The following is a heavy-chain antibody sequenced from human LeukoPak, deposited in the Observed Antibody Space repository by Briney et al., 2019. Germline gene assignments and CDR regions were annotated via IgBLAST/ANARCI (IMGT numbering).Heavy chain of an antibody. Sequence: GGSLRLSCAASGLTFSSYAMSWVRQAPGKGLEWVSGIRSSGDSTYYADSVKGRFTISRDNSKNTLYLQMNSLRAEDTAGYYCAKEVAAYSSSWYDYWGQGTLVTVSS. CDR1: GLTFSSYA. D-gene: IGHD6-13*01. V-gene: IGHV3-23*01. CDR3: AKEVAAYSSSWYDY. J-gene: IGHJ4*02. CDR2: IRSSGDST.